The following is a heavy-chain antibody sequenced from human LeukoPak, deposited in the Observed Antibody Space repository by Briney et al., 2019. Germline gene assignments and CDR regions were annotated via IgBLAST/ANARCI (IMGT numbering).Heavy chain of an antibody. CDR1: GGTFSSYA. CDR3: ARDLPPNDYGDYPFGD. D-gene: IGHD4-17*01. V-gene: IGHV1-69*04. J-gene: IGHJ4*02. CDR2: IIPILGIA. Sequence: SVKVSCKASGGTFSSYAISWVRQAPGQGREWMGRIIPILGIANYAQKFQGRVTITADKSTSTAYMELSSLRSEDTAVYYCARDLPPNDYGDYPFGDWGQGTLVTVSS.